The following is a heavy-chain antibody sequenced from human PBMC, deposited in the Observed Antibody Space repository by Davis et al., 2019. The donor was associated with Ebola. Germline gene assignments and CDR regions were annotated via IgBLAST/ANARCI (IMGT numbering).Heavy chain of an antibody. Sequence: GGSLRLSCAASGFTFSSYAMHWVRQAPGKGLEWVAVISYDGSNKYYADSVKGRFTISRDNSKNSLYLQMNSLRAEDTAVYYCARPNCSSTSCYKYGMDVWGQGTTVTVSS. D-gene: IGHD2-2*02. CDR2: ISYDGSNK. CDR3: ARPNCSSTSCYKYGMDV. CDR1: GFTFSSYA. J-gene: IGHJ6*02. V-gene: IGHV3-30-3*01.